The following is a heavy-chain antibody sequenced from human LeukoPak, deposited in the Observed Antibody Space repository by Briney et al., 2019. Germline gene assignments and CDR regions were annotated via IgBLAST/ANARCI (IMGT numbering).Heavy chain of an antibody. CDR1: GYTFTNLD. Sequence: ASVRVSCKTSGYTFTNLDINWLRQAPGQGLEWMGWMSPNSGDTGYAQKFQGRVSMTRDIFKGTAYMELSSLRSEDTAIYYCASNPPNTGDFYYWGLGTLVTVSS. V-gene: IGHV1-8*01. CDR3: ASNPPNTGDFYY. D-gene: IGHD1-1*01. J-gene: IGHJ4*02. CDR2: MSPNSGDT.